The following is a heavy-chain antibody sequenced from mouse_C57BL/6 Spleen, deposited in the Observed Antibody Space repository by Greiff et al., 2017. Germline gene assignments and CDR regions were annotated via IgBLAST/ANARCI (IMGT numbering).Heavy chain of an antibody. D-gene: IGHD1-1*01. V-gene: IGHV1-42*01. CDR2: INPSTGGT. J-gene: IGHJ2*01. CDR3: ERGASYGQREGALFDD. Sequence: VQLQQSGPELVKPGASVKISCKASGYSFTGYYMNWVQQSPEKSLEWIGEINPSTGGTTYNQTFTAKARLTVDKSSSTDYMQFKSLTSEDSAVYYCERGASYGQREGALFDDWGKGTTLTVSS. CDR1: GYSFTGYY.